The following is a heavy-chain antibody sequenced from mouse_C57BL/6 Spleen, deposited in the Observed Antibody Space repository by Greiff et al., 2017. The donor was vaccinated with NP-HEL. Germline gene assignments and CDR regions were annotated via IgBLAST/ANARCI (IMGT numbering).Heavy chain of an antibody. Sequence: VQLQQSGPELVKPGASVKISCKASGYAFSSSWMNWVKQRPGKGLEWIGRIYPGDGDTNYNGKFKGKATLTADRSSSTAYMQLSSLTSEDSAVYFCARRGPNYYGNAMDYWGQGTSVTVSS. CDR1: GYAFSSSW. CDR3: ARRGPNYYGNAMDY. J-gene: IGHJ4*01. V-gene: IGHV1-82*01. D-gene: IGHD1-1*01. CDR2: IYPGDGDT.